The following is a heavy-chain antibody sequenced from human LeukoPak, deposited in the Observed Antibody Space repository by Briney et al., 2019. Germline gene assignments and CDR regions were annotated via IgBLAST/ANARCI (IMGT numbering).Heavy chain of an antibody. J-gene: IGHJ6*03. V-gene: IGHV4-59*01. CDR1: GGSISSYY. D-gene: IGHD2-2*02. CDR2: IYYSGST. CDR3: ARGVVPAAILRRRYYYYYMDV. Sequence: SETLSLTCTVSGGSISSYYWSWIRQPPGKGLEWIGYIYYSGSTNYNPSLKSRVTISVDTSKNQFSLKLSSVTAADTAVYYCARGVVPAAILRRRYYYYYMDVWGKGTTVTVSS.